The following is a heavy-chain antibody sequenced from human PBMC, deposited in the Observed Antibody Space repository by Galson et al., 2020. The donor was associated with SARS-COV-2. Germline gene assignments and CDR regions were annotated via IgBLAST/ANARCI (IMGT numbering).Heavy chain of an antibody. CDR2: TFYRSKWHA. D-gene: IGHD1-20*01. V-gene: IGHV6-1*01. Sequence: SQTLSLTCAISGDSLSSNSAAWNWIRQSPSRGLEWLGRTFYRSKWHADSAISVKDRITIKPDTSNNQFSLQLNSVTPEDTAVYYCARDTYKSWYFEVWGRGTLVTVSS. J-gene: IGHJ2*01. CDR1: GDSLSSNSAA. CDR3: ARDTYKSWYFEV.